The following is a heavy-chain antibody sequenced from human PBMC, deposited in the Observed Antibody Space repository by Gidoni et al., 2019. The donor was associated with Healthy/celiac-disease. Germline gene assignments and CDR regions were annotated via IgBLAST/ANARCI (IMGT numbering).Heavy chain of an antibody. Sequence: QLQLQESGSGLVKPSQTLSLTCAVSGGSIRSGGYSWSWIRQPPGKGLEWIGYIYHSGSTYYNPSLKSRVTISVDRSKNQFSLKLSSVTAADTAVYYCASAANDFWSGSPFDYWGQGTLVTVSS. CDR2: IYHSGST. CDR3: ASAANDFWSGSPFDY. J-gene: IGHJ4*02. CDR1: GGSIRSGGYS. V-gene: IGHV4-30-2*01. D-gene: IGHD3-3*01.